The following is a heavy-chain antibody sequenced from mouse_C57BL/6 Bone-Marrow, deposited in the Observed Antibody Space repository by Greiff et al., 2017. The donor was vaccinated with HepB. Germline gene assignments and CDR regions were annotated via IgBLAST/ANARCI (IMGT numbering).Heavy chain of an antibody. CDR1: GYAFSSSW. D-gene: IGHD1-1*01. Sequence: VQLQQSGPELVKPGASVKISCKASGYAFSSSWMNWVKQRPGKGLEWIGRNYPGDGDTNYNGKFKGKATLTADKSSSTAYMQLSSLTSEDSAVYFCARWDYGFAYWGQGTLVTVSA. V-gene: IGHV1-82*01. CDR3: ARWDYGFAY. CDR2: NYPGDGDT. J-gene: IGHJ3*01.